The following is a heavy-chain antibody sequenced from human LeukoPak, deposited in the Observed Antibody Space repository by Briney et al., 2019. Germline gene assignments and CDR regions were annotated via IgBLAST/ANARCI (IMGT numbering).Heavy chain of an antibody. CDR3: ARGQVAYFDY. J-gene: IGHJ4*02. Sequence: GGSLRLSCAASGFTFSSYEMNWVRQAPGEGLEWVSYISSSGSTIYYADSVKGRFTISRDNAKNSLYLQMNSLRAEDTAVYYCARGQVAYFDYCGQGTLVTVSS. D-gene: IGHD2-15*01. V-gene: IGHV3-48*03. CDR1: GFTFSSYE. CDR2: ISSSGSTI.